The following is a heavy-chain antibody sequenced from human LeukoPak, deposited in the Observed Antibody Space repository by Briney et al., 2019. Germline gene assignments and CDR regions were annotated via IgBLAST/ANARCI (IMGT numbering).Heavy chain of an antibody. CDR1: GFTFSNYW. CDR3: AREGGYSFDC. V-gene: IGHV3-7*01. J-gene: IGHJ4*02. CDR2: IKQDGSEK. Sequence: GGSLRLSCAASGFTFSNYWMSWVRQAPGKGLEWVANIKQDGSEKYYVDSVKGRFTISRDNAKNSLYLQMNSLRAEDTAVYYCAREGGYSFDCWGQGTLVTVSS. D-gene: IGHD5-12*01.